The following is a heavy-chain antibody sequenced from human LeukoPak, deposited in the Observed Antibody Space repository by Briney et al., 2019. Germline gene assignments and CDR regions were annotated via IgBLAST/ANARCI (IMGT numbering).Heavy chain of an antibody. V-gene: IGHV1-18*01. D-gene: IGHD2-15*01. CDR2: ISAYNGNP. CDR1: GYTFTTFG. CDR3: AREYCRGGSCYGVDY. J-gene: IGHJ4*02. Sequence: VSVKVSCKASGYTFTTFGISWVRQAPGQGLEWMGWISAYNGNPKYAQKLQGRVTMTTDTSTRTAYMELRSLRSDDTAVYYCAREYCRGGSCYGVDYWGQGTLVTVSS.